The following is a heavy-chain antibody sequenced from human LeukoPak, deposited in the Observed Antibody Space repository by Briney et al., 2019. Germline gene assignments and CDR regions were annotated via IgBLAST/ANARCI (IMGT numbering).Heavy chain of an antibody. CDR3: ARGPSRYFDWYIGGSYFDY. D-gene: IGHD3-9*01. CDR2: INHSRST. J-gene: IGHJ4*02. V-gene: IGHV4-34*01. Sequence: PSETLSLTCAVYGGSFSGYYWSWIRQPPGKGREWIGEINHSRSTNYNPSLKSRVTISVVTSKNQFSLKLSSVTAADTAVYYCARGPSRYFDWYIGGSYFDYWGQGTLVTVSS. CDR1: GGSFSGYY.